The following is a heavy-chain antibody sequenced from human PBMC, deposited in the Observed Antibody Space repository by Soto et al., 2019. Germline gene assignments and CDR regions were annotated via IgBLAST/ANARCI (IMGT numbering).Heavy chain of an antibody. Sequence: QVQLVESGGGVVQPGRSLRLSCAASGFTFSSYGMHWVRQAPGKGLEWVAVIWYDGSNKYYADSVKGRFTISRDNSKNTLYLQMNSLRAEDTAVYYCARDLGAAAGPLYYWGQGTLVTVSS. V-gene: IGHV3-33*01. CDR3: ARDLGAAAGPLYY. J-gene: IGHJ4*02. CDR2: IWYDGSNK. D-gene: IGHD6-13*01. CDR1: GFTFSSYG.